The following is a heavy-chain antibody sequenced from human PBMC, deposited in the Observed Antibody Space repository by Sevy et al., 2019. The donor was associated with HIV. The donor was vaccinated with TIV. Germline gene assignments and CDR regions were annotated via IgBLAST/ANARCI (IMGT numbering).Heavy chain of an antibody. CDR3: AGDLRYGSGSFGMDV. Sequence: SETLSLTCAVSGGSISDINWWSWVRQAPGKGLEWIGEIYHNGSTNYNPSLKTRVTISVDKSNSQYSLKLTSVTAADTAVYYCAGDLRYGSGSFGMDVWGQGTTVTVSS. CDR2: IYHNGST. J-gene: IGHJ6*02. D-gene: IGHD3-10*01. V-gene: IGHV4-4*02. CDR1: GGSISDINW.